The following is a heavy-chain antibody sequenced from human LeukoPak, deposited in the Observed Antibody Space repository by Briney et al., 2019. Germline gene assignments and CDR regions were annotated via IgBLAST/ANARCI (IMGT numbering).Heavy chain of an antibody. V-gene: IGHV3-38-3*01. Sequence: GGSLRLSCAASGFTVSSNEMSWVRQAPGKGLEWVSSISGGSTYYADSVKGRFTISRDNARNSLYLQMNSLRAEDTALYYCARDGDTVLTRGYYYYMDVWGKGTTVTVSS. D-gene: IGHD4-23*01. CDR3: ARDGDTVLTRGYYYYMDV. J-gene: IGHJ6*03. CDR1: GFTVSSNE. CDR2: ISGGST.